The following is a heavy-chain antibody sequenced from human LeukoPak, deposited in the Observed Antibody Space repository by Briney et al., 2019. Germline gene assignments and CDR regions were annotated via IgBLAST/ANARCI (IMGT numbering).Heavy chain of an antibody. CDR2: INPSGGST. CDR3: ARATGGKYYYDSSGYYAPEY. CDR1: GYTFTSYY. Sequence: ASVKVSCKASGYTFTSYYMHWVRQAPGQGLEWMGIINPSGGSTSYAQKFQGRVTMTRDTSTSTVYMELSSLRSEDMAVYYCARATGGKYYYDSSGYYAPEYWGQGTLVTVSS. J-gene: IGHJ4*02. V-gene: IGHV1-46*01. D-gene: IGHD3-22*01.